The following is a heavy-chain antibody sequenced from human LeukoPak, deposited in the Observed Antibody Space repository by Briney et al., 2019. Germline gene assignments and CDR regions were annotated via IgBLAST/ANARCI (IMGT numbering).Heavy chain of an antibody. V-gene: IGHV3-7*01. CDR3: ARESTAGYNSSWYGFRN. Sequence: GSLRLSCAASGFTFSGYWMSWVRQAPGKGLEWVANINQDGSEKYYVDSVKGRFTISRDNAKDSLFLQMGSLRVEDTAVYYCARESTAGYNSSWYGFRNWGQGTLVSVSS. J-gene: IGHJ1*01. CDR2: INQDGSEK. CDR1: GFTFSGYW. D-gene: IGHD6-13*01.